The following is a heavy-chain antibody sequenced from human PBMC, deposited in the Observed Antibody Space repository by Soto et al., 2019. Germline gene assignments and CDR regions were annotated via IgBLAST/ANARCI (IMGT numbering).Heavy chain of an antibody. CDR2: INSDGSNT. V-gene: IGHV3-74*01. CDR3: ASDGVFSMVRGAPLDV. D-gene: IGHD3-10*01. Sequence: EVQLVESGGGLVQPEGSLRLSCAASGFTFSAYWMHWVRQTPGKGLVWVSRINSDGSNTAYADSVKGRFTISRDNAENTLYLEMKSMRVEDTAVYYCASDGVFSMVRGAPLDVWGQGNNVSVAS. CDR1: GFTFSAYW. J-gene: IGHJ6*02.